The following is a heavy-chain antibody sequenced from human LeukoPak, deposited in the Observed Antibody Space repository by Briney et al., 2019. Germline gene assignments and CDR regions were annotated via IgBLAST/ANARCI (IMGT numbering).Heavy chain of an antibody. J-gene: IGHJ4*02. CDR1: GGTFSSYA. V-gene: IGHV1-69*13. CDR3: ARHHCSSTSCPKKY. Sequence: GASVKVSCKASGGTFSSYAISWVRQAPGQGLEWMGGIIPIFGTANYAQKFQGRVTITADESTSTAYMELSSLRSEDTAVYYCARHHCSSTSCPKKYWGQGTLVTVSS. D-gene: IGHD2-2*01. CDR2: IIPIFGTA.